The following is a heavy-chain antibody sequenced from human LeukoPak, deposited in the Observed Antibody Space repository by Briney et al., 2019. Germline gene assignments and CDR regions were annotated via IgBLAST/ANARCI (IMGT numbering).Heavy chain of an antibody. V-gene: IGHV4-61*02. Sequence: PSETLSLTCTVSGGSISSGSYYWSWIRQPAGKGLEWIGRIYTSGSTDYNPSLKSRVTISLDTSKNQFSLKLNSVTAADTAVYYCAREGSSWYVDYWGQGTLVTVSS. D-gene: IGHD6-13*01. CDR3: AREGSSWYVDY. CDR2: IYTSGST. J-gene: IGHJ4*02. CDR1: GGSISSGSYY.